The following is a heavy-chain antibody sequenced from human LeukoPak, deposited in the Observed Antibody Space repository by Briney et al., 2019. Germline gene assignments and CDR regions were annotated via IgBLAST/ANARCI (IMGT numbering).Heavy chain of an antibody. V-gene: IGHV3-15*01. CDR1: GFTFSNAW. J-gene: IGHJ6*03. D-gene: IGHD3-9*01. Sequence: GGSLRLSCAASGFTFSNAWMSWVRQAPGKGLEWVGRIKSKTDGGTTDYAAPVKGRFTISRDDSKNTLYLQMNSLKTEDTAVYYCTTDKGHPDWSILGDYYYYYYMDVWGKGTTVTISS. CDR2: IKSKTDGGTT. CDR3: TTDKGHPDWSILGDYYYYYYMDV.